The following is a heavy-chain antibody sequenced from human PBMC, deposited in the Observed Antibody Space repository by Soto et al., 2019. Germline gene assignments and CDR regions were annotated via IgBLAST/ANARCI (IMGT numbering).Heavy chain of an antibody. CDR2: IKSKTDGGTT. CDR3: TTDRLVRVGATTCLY. J-gene: IGHJ4*02. D-gene: IGHD1-26*01. Sequence: GSLRLSCAASGFTFSNAWMSWVRQAPGKGLEWVGRIKSKTDGGTTDYAAPVKGRFTISRDDSKNTLYLQMNSLKTEDTAVYYCTTDRLVRVGATTCLYWGQGTLVTVSS. CDR1: GFTFSNAW. V-gene: IGHV3-15*01.